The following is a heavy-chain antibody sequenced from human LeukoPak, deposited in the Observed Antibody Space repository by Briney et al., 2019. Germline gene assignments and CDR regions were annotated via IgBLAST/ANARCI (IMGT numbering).Heavy chain of an antibody. CDR3: ARGGAGEGYCSSTSCYGHDY. CDR1: GYTYTGYY. Sequence: ASVKVSCKASGYTYTGYYMHWVRQAPGQGLEWMGWINHNSGGKHYAQKFQGRVTITRDTSISAAYMELSRLRSDDTAVYYCARGGAGEGYCSSTSCYGHDYWGQGTLVSVSS. J-gene: IGHJ4*02. V-gene: IGHV1-2*02. D-gene: IGHD2-2*01. CDR2: INHNSGGK.